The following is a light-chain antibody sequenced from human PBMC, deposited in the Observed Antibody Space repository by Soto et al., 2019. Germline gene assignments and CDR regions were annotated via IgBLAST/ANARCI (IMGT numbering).Light chain of an antibody. CDR1: QSISSW. V-gene: IGKV1-39*01. CDR3: QQSYSTPRT. CDR2: GAS. J-gene: IGKJ2*01. Sequence: DIQMTQSPSTLSASVGDRVTITCRASQSISSWLAWYQQKPGSVPKLLIYGASTLQSGVPSRFSGSGSGTDFTLTISSLQPEDFATYYCQQSYSTPRTFGQGTKLEIK.